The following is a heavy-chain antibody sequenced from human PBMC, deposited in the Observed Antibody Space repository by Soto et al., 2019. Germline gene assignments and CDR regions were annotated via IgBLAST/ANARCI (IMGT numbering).Heavy chain of an antibody. D-gene: IGHD1-26*01. CDR1: GNYVTRGDYY. CDR3: ARIPVATYMCYWFDP. Sequence: SETLSLTCNVSGNYVTRGDYYWSWIRQPPGKGLAWSRSISYSGNTIYSPSLKSRVAISIDTSNNQFSLKLSSVSAADKAVYFCARIPVATYMCYWFDPLAQGTLVT. V-gene: IGHV4-61*08. J-gene: IGHJ5*01. CDR2: ISYSGNT.